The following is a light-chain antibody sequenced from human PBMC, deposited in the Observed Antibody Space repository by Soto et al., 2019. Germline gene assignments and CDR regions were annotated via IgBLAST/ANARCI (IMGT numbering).Light chain of an antibody. CDR1: QGIRYD. V-gene: IGKV1-6*01. CDR2: ATS. J-gene: IGKJ1*01. Sequence: IQMTQSPSSLSASVGDRVTITCRASQGIRYDLGWYQQKPGKAPNLLIYATSILQTGVPSRFSGSGSGTDFTLTISSLQPEDFATYYCLQDYNYPRTLGQGTKVEIK. CDR3: LQDYNYPRT.